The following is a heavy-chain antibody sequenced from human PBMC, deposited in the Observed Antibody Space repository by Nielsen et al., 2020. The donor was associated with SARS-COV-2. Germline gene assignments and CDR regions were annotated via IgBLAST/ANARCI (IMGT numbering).Heavy chain of an antibody. CDR2: INTNTGNP. CDR1: GYTFTGYY. Sequence: ASVKVSCKASGYTFTGYYMHWVRQAPGQGLEWMGWINTNTGNPTYAQGFTGRFVFSLDTSVSTAYLQISSLKAEDTAVYYCARVPYCSGGSCYRDHFDYWGQGTLVTVSS. CDR3: ARVPYCSGGSCYRDHFDY. V-gene: IGHV7-4-1*02. D-gene: IGHD2-15*01. J-gene: IGHJ4*02.